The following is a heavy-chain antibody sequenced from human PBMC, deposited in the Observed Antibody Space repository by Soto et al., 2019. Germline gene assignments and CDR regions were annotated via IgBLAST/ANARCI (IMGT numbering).Heavy chain of an antibody. V-gene: IGHV3-23*01. J-gene: IGHJ3*02. CDR1: GFIFSTYA. CDR2: IDASGGST. CDR3: AHPRGYGVFDAVDI. D-gene: IGHD4-17*01. Sequence: PVGALRLSCTASGFIFSTYAMNWVRQAPGKGLEWVSAIDASGGSTFYAESVRGRFSISRDNSINTLFLQMSSLRTEDTAVYYCAHPRGYGVFDAVDIWGQGTLVTVSS.